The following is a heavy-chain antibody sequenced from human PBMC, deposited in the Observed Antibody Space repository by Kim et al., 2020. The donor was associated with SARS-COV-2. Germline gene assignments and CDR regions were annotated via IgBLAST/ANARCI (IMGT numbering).Heavy chain of an antibody. CDR1: GGSISSYY. D-gene: IGHD3-22*01. J-gene: IGHJ4*02. CDR3: ASYYYDSSGYYPGIY. Sequence: SETLSLTCTVSGGSISSYYWSWIRQPPGKGLEWIGYIYYSGSTNYNPSLKSRVTISVDTSKNQFSLKLSSVTAADTAVYYCASYYYDSSGYYPGIYWGQGTLVTVSS. CDR2: IYYSGST. V-gene: IGHV4-59*01.